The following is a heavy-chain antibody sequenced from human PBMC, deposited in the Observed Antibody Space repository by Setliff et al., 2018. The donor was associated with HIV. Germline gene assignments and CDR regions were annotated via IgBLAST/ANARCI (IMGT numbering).Heavy chain of an antibody. CDR2: VYYTGTS. Sequence: SETLSLTCTVSGVSVSSGGYYWSWIRQHPGKGLEWIGYVYYTGTSYFNPSLKSRITISVDTSNNQFSLRLSSVTAADTAVYYCARDKGYYYMDVWGKGTTVT. CDR1: GVSVSSGGYY. V-gene: IGHV4-31*03. CDR3: ARDKGYYYMDV. J-gene: IGHJ6*03.